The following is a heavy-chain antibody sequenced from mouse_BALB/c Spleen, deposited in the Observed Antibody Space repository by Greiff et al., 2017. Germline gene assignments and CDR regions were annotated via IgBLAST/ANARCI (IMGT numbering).Heavy chain of an antibody. CDR1: GYTFTSYN. CDR3: ARTLRRGAMDY. J-gene: IGHJ4*01. D-gene: IGHD2-12*01. Sequence: VQLQQPGAELVKPGASVKMSCKASGYTFTSYNMHWVKQTPGQGLEWIGAIYPGNGDTSYNQKFKGKATLTADKSSSTAYMQLSSLTSEDSAVYYCARTLRRGAMDYWGQGTSVTVSS. V-gene: IGHV1-12*01. CDR2: IYPGNGDT.